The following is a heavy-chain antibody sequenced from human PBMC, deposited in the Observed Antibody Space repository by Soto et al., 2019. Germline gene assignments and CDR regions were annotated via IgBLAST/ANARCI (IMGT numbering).Heavy chain of an antibody. CDR2: VSGTGGSA. CDR3: ARGSAYSDYDLEY. V-gene: IGHV3-23*04. J-gene: IGHJ4*02. CDR1: GFTFSDHY. Sequence: EVQLVESGGGLVQPGGSLRLSCAASGFTFSDHYMDWVRQAPGKGLEWVSGVSGTGGSAYYADSVKGRFTISRDKSTNTLYLHMNSLRAEDTAVYYCARGSAYSDYDLEYWGQGTLVTVSS. D-gene: IGHD4-17*01.